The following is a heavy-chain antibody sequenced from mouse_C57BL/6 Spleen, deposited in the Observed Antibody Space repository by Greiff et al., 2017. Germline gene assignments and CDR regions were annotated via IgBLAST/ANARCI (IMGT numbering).Heavy chain of an antibody. J-gene: IGHJ2*01. CDR1: GYTFTNYW. Sequence: VQLQQPGAELVMPGASVKLSCKASGYTFTNYWMHWVKQRPGQGLEWIGELDPSDSYTNYNQKFKGKSTLTVDKSYSTAYMQLSSLTSEDSAIYDCARGYGNYRAYFDYWGQGTTLTVSS. CDR2: LDPSDSYT. D-gene: IGHD2-1*01. CDR3: ARGYGNYRAYFDY. V-gene: IGHV1-69*01.